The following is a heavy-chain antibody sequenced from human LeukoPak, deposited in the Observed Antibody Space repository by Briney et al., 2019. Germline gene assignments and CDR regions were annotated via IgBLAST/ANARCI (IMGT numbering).Heavy chain of an antibody. CDR2: INPASGGT. D-gene: IGHD2-2*02. V-gene: IGHV1-2*02. J-gene: IGHJ5*02. CDR1: GYTFIDYY. CDR3: ARDHNCSSTSCYISRNWFDP. Sequence: ASVKVSCKASGYTFIDYYMHWVRQAPGQGLEWMGWINPASGGTNYAQKFQGRVTMTRDTSISTAYMELSRLRSDDTAVYYCARDHNCSSTSCYISRNWFDPWGQGTLVTVSS.